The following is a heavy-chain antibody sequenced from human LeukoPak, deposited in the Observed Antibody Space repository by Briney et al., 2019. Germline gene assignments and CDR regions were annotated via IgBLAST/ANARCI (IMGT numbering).Heavy chain of an antibody. J-gene: IGHJ4*02. V-gene: IGHV2-5*01. Sequence: SGPTLVNPTQTLTLTCTFSGFSLSTSGVGVGWIRQPPGKALEWLALIYWNDDKRYSPSLKSRLTITKYTSKKPVVLKMTNMDPVDTATYYCAHSPRGNYGDYWGQGTLVTVSS. CDR1: GFSLSTSGVG. D-gene: IGHD4-11*01. CDR3: AHSPRGNYGDY. CDR2: IYWNDDK.